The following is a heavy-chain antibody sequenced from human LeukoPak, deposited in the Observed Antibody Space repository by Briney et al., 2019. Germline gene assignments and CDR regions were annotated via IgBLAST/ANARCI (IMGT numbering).Heavy chain of an antibody. Sequence: GRSLRLSCAASGFAFNTYAIHWVRQAPGQGLEWVAVIWYDGSNKYYTDSVKGRFTISRDNSKNTLYLQMNNLRAEDTTVYYCARTRDLFGGHARAFDIWGQGTMVTVSS. J-gene: IGHJ3*02. D-gene: IGHD4-23*01. CDR1: GFAFNTYA. CDR2: IWYDGSNK. CDR3: ARTRDLFGGHARAFDI. V-gene: IGHV3-30*19.